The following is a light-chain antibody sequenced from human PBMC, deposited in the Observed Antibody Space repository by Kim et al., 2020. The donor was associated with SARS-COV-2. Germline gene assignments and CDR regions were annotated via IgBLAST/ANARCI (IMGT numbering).Light chain of an antibody. CDR3: QQYAYWRA. CDR1: QSISSS. CDR2: GAS. V-gene: IGKV3-15*01. Sequence: EIVMTQSPATLSLSPGGRATLSCRASQSISSSLAWYQQKPGQAPRVLIYGASARATGIPARFSGSGSGTEFTLTISNVQSEDFAVYYCQQYAYWRAFGQGTRLEIK. J-gene: IGKJ5*01.